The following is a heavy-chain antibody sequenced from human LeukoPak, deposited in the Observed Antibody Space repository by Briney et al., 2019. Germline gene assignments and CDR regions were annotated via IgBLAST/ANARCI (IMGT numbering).Heavy chain of an antibody. Sequence: ASVKVSCKASGYTFTGYYVHWMRQAPGQGLQWMGYLNPKTGDTKYAQKLLDRVTMTRDASISTVYMELSGLRSDDTAVYYCAREGLYSSSSDFDYWGQGTLVTVSS. CDR1: GYTFTGYY. CDR2: LNPKTGDT. CDR3: AREGLYSSSSDFDY. J-gene: IGHJ4*02. D-gene: IGHD6-13*01. V-gene: IGHV1-2*02.